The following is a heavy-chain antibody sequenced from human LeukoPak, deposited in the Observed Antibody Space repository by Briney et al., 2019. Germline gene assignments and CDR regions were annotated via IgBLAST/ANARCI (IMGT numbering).Heavy chain of an antibody. J-gene: IGHJ4*02. CDR1: GGSIRSSTYY. V-gene: IGHV4-39*01. Sequence: SETLSLTCTVSGGSIRSSTYYWAWIRQPPGKGLEWIGNIYYTGSAYYNPSLKSRATISLDTSKNQFSLKVSSVTAADTAVYYCARHAGSGTYFDYGGQEPLVTVSS. CDR2: IYYTGSA. D-gene: IGHD3-10*01. CDR3: ARHAGSGTYFDY.